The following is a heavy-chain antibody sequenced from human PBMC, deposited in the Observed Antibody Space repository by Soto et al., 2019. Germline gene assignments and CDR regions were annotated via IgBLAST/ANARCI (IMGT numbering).Heavy chain of an antibody. CDR2: ISWNSGSI. CDR3: AKGLSEKHYYDSSGYYGNAFDI. J-gene: IGHJ3*02. D-gene: IGHD3-22*01. Sequence: SLRLSCAASGFTFDDYAMHWVRQAPGKGLEWVSGISWNSGSIGYADSVKGRFTISRDNAKNSLYLQMNSLRAEDTALYYCAKGLSEKHYYDSSGYYGNAFDIWGQGTMVTVS. CDR1: GFTFDDYA. V-gene: IGHV3-9*01.